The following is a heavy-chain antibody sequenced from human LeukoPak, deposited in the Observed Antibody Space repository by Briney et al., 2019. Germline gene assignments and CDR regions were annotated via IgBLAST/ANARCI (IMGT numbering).Heavy chain of an antibody. J-gene: IGHJ3*02. CDR1: GYTFTSYD. Sequence: ASAKVSCKASGYTFTSYDINWVRQATGQGLEWMGWMNPNSGNAGYAQKFQGRVTMTRNTSISTAYMELSSLRSEDTAVYYCARVRSSGWYYDAFDIWGQGTMVTVSS. CDR2: MNPNSGNA. D-gene: IGHD6-19*01. CDR3: ARVRSSGWYYDAFDI. V-gene: IGHV1-8*01.